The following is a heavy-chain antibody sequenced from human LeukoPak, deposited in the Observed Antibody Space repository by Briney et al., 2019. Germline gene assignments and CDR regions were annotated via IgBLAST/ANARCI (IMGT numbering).Heavy chain of an antibody. CDR2: IKHNGDEL. D-gene: IGHD3-16*01. CDR3: ARELRTFDS. V-gene: IGHV3-7*04. J-gene: IGHJ4*02. Sequence: PGGSLRLSCAASGFTFSSYWMTWVRQAPGQGLEWVANIKHNGDELNYAESVEDRFTISRDNAKNSLYLHMTSLRAEDTAFYYCARELRTFDSWGQGTLVSVSS. CDR1: GFTFSSYW.